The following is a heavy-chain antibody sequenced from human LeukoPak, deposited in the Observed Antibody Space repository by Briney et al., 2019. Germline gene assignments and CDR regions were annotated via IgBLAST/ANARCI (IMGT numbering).Heavy chain of an antibody. D-gene: IGHD2-15*01. CDR2: ISTYNGNT. J-gene: IGHJ6*03. V-gene: IGHV1-18*01. Sequence: ASVKVSCKASGYTFTSYGISWVRQAPGQGLEWMGWISTYNGNTNYAQKLQGRVTMTTDTATSTAYMELRSLRSDDTAVYYCARDLGRYCSGGSCYYYYSMDVWGKGTTVTISS. CDR3: ARDLGRYCSGGSCYYYYSMDV. CDR1: GYTFTSYG.